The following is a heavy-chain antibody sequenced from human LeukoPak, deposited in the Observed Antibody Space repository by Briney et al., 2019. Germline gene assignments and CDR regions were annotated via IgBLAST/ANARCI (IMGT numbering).Heavy chain of an antibody. CDR3: ARILDSAWGELGY. D-gene: IGHD6-19*01. V-gene: IGHV4-59*01. CDR2: IYYSGSA. J-gene: IGHJ4*02. Sequence: SETLSLTCTVSGGSISSYYWSWIRQPPGKGLEWIGYIYYSGSANSNPSLKSRVTISVDTSKSQFSLKLSSVTAADTAVYYCARILDSAWGELGYWGQGTLVTVSS. CDR1: GGSISSYY.